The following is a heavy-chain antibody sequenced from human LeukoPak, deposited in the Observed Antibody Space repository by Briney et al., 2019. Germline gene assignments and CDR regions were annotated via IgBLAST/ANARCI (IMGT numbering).Heavy chain of an antibody. V-gene: IGHV1-8*01. CDR3: ARSRAIGSGWPGNY. CDR1: GYTFTNYD. J-gene: IGHJ4*02. CDR2: MNPNSGNT. Sequence: GASVKVSCKASGYTFTNYDVNWVRQATGQGLEWMGWMNPNSGNTGYALKFQGRVTITRDTSASTAYMELSSLRSEDTAVYYCARSRAIGSGWPGNYWGQGTLVAVSS. D-gene: IGHD6-19*01.